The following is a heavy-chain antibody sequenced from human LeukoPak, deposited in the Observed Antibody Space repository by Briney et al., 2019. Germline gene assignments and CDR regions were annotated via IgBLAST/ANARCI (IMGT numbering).Heavy chain of an antibody. CDR3: AKDWSYQGNYYYMDV. CDR2: IRNSDGMT. CDR1: GFNINTYT. D-gene: IGHD1-26*01. J-gene: IGHJ6*03. Sequence: ETGGSLRLSCDASGFNINTYTMYWVRQAPGQGLEWVSGIRNSDGMTYYADSVRGRFTISTDNSKNTLYLQMNSLRGEDTAVYYCAKDWSYQGNYYYMDVWGKGTTVTISS. V-gene: IGHV3-23*01.